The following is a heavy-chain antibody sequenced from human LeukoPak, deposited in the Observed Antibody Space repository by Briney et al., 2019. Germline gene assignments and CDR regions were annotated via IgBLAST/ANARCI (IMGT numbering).Heavy chain of an antibody. Sequence: ASVKVSCKASGYNFTSYGISWVRQAPGQGLERMGWISAYNGNTNYAQKLQGRVTMTTDTSTSTAYMELRSLRSDDTAVYYSARLVDGDYEDYWGQGTLVTVSS. J-gene: IGHJ4*02. V-gene: IGHV1-18*01. CDR2: ISAYNGNT. D-gene: IGHD4-17*01. CDR1: GYNFTSYG. CDR3: ARLVDGDYEDY.